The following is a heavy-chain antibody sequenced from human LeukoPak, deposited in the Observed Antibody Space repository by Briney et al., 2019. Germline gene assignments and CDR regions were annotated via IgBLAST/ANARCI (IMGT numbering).Heavy chain of an antibody. CDR3: ARDRLISSSSGDWFDP. CDR2: INPNSGGA. Sequence: GASVKVSCKASGYTFTGYYMHWVRQAPGQGREWMGWINPNSGGANYTQKFQGRVTMTRDTSISTAYMELSRLRSDDTAVYYCARDRLISSSSGDWFDPWGQGTLVTVSS. CDR1: GYTFTGYY. D-gene: IGHD6-6*01. J-gene: IGHJ5*02. V-gene: IGHV1-2*02.